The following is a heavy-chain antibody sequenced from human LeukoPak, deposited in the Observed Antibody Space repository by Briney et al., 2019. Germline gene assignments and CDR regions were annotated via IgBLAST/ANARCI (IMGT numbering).Heavy chain of an antibody. CDR3: ARVNPLSSSGWSVDFDY. V-gene: IGHV3-23*01. CDR1: GFTFSIYG. Sequence: GGSLRLSCAASGFTFSIYGMSWVRPAPGRGLEWVSAMSGSGGSTYYAAYVKGRFTIARDNSKNTLYLQMNSLRAEDTAVYYCARVNPLSSSGWSVDFDYWGQGTLVTVSS. J-gene: IGHJ4*02. D-gene: IGHD6-19*01. CDR2: MSGSGGST.